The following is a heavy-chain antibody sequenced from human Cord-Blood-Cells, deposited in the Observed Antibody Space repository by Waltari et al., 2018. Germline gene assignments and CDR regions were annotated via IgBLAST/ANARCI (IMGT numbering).Heavy chain of an antibody. Sequence: EVQLVESGGGWVQPGMSLRLSCAASGFTFGYHAIHWVRQAPGQGLEWVSGISWHRGSIDYANSVKGRFTMPRDNDTSSLYLQMNSLRAEDTALYYCAKDRVTAMALNWFDPWGQGTLVTVSS. J-gene: IGHJ5*02. CDR3: AKDRVTAMALNWFDP. V-gene: IGHV3-9*01. CDR1: GFTFGYHA. D-gene: IGHD5-18*01. CDR2: ISWHRGSI.